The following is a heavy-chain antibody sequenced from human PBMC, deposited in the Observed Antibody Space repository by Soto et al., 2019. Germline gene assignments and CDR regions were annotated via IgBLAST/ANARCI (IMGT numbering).Heavy chain of an antibody. CDR3: ATSNWFDP. V-gene: IGHV4-61*01. J-gene: IGHJ5*02. CDR2: IYYSGST. Sequence: SETLSLTCTVSGGSVSSGSYYWSWIRQPPGKGLEWIGYIYYSGSTNYNPSLKSRVTISVDTSKNQFSLKLSAVTAADTAVYYCATSNWFDPWGQGTLVTVSS. CDR1: GGSVSSGSYY.